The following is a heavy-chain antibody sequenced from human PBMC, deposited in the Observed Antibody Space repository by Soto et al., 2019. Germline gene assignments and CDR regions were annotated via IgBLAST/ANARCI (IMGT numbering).Heavy chain of an antibody. CDR1: GGTFSTYA. CDR2: ITPIFGTT. CDR3: ANHYYDSSGYPC. J-gene: IGHJ4*02. D-gene: IGHD3-22*01. V-gene: IGHV1-69*13. Sequence: SVKVSCKASGGTFSTYAISWVRQAPGQGLEWMGGITPIFGTTNYAQKFQGRVTITADESTSTAYMELSSLRSEETAVYYCANHYYDSSGYPCWGQGTLVTVSS.